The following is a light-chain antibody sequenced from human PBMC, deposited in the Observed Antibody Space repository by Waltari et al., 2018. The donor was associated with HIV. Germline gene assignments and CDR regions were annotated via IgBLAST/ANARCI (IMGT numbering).Light chain of an antibody. CDR2: ANY. V-gene: IGLV1-40*01. CDR3: QSFDIRLRGWV. J-gene: IGLJ3*02. CDR1: SSNTGAGSD. Sequence: QSVLTQPPSMSGAPGQPVTTPCTGRSSNTGAGSDLHWYPQVPGRAPRLLIHANYNRPPGVPERFSASKSGTSASLTISGLQAEDDADYFCQSFDIRLRGWVFGGGARVTVL.